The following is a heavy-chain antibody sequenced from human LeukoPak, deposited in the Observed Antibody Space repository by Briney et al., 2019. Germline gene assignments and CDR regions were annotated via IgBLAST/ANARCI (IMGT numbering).Heavy chain of an antibody. D-gene: IGHD3-22*01. Sequence: ASLKVSCKASGGTFSSYAFSWVRQAPGQGLEWMGGIIPLFGTVNYAQKFQDRVTITADESTSTAYMELSSLRSEDTAVFYCARVGHYYDSSGYYYDYWGQGTLVTVSS. CDR3: ARVGHYYDSSGYYYDY. J-gene: IGHJ4*02. CDR2: IIPLFGTV. V-gene: IGHV1-69*13. CDR1: GGTFSSYA.